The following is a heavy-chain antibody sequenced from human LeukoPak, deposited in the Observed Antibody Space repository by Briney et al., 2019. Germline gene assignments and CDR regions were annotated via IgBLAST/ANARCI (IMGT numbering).Heavy chain of an antibody. J-gene: IGHJ6*04. CDR2: IKQDGSEK. V-gene: IGHV3-7*03. CDR3: AREGGGYYYGMDV. CDR1: GFTFSSYW. D-gene: IGHD3-16*01. Sequence: GGSLRFSCAASGFTFSSYWMSWVRQAPGKGLEWVANIKQDGSEKYYVDSVKGRFTISRDNAKNPLYLQMNSLRAEDTAVYYCAREGGGYYYGMDVWGKGTTVTVSS.